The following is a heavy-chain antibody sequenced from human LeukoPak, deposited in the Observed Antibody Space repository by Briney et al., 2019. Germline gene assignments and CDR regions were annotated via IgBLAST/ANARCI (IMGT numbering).Heavy chain of an antibody. CDR1: GFTFSSYA. V-gene: IGHV3-23*01. Sequence: GGSLRLSCAASGFTFSSYAMHWVRQAPGKGLEWVSAISGSGGSTYYADSVKGRFTISRDNSKNTLYLQMNSLRAEDTAVYYCARGVYIAAAQYGYWGQGTLVTVSS. D-gene: IGHD6-13*01. J-gene: IGHJ4*02. CDR3: ARGVYIAAAQYGY. CDR2: ISGSGGST.